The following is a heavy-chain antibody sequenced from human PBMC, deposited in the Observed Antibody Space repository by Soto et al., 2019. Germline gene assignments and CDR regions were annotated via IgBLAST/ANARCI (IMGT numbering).Heavy chain of an antibody. J-gene: IGHJ6*02. CDR2: IYPGDSDT. Sequence: GESLKISCKGSGYSFTSYWIGWVRQMPGKGLEWMGIIYPGDSDTRYSPSFQGQVTISADKSISTAYLQWSSLKASDTAMYYCARLNASYYYYYGMDVWGQGTTVTVSS. CDR3: ARLNASYYYYYGMDV. V-gene: IGHV5-51*01. CDR1: GYSFTSYW.